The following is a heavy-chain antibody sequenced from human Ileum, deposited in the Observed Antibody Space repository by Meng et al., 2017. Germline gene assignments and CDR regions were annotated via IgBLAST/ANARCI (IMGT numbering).Heavy chain of an antibody. CDR3: ARDTYYSPSGSYFEDWFGP. Sequence: SETLSLTCTLSDDSISTYYWSWVRQPPGKGRGWIGQSHHSRNANYNPSLKSRVSISVDASKNQVSLKMNSVTAAGTAAYFCARDTYYSPSGSYFEDWFGPWGWGTLVTVSS. D-gene: IGHD3-10*01. CDR1: DDSISTYY. J-gene: IGHJ5*02. V-gene: IGHV4-59*13. CDR2: SHHSRNA.